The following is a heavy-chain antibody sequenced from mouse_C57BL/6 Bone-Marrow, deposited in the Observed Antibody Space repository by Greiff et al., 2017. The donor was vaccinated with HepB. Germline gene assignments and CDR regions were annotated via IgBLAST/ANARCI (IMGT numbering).Heavy chain of an antibody. CDR1: GYTFTSYG. CDR2: IYPRSGNT. CDR3: ARGWLQFAY. Sequence: LMESGAELARPGASVKLSCKASGYTFTSYGISWVKQRTGQGLEWIGEIYPRSGNTYYNEKFKGKATLTADKSSSTAYMELRSLTSEDSAVYFCARGWLQFAYWGQGTLVTVSA. V-gene: IGHV1-81*01. J-gene: IGHJ3*01. D-gene: IGHD2-3*01.